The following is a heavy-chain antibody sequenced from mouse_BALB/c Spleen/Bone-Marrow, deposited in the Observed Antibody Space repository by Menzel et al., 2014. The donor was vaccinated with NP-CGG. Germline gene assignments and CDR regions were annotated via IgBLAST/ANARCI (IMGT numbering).Heavy chain of an antibody. D-gene: IGHD1-3*01. Sequence: EVLLEESGGDLVQPGGSLKLSCAASGFTFSSYGMSWVRQAPDKRLEWVASITSGGRYTYYPDTVKGRFTISRDNAKNTLYLQMSSLKSEDTAMYYCARRAGETEWFDYWGQGTTLTVSS. CDR3: ARRAGETEWFDY. V-gene: IGHV5-6*01. J-gene: IGHJ2*01. CDR1: GFTFSSYG. CDR2: ITSGGRYT.